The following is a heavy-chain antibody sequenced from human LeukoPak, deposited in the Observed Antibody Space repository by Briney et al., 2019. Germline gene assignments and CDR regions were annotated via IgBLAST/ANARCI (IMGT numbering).Heavy chain of an antibody. CDR1: GGSIRNSNYY. Sequence: SETLSLTCTVSGGSIRNSNYYWGWIRQPPGKGLEWIGSNSESTNYKPSLRSRVTISIDSSKNQFSLKVNSVTAADTAVYYCARHDGSYYTYNFDYWGQGTLVTVSS. D-gene: IGHD3-22*01. V-gene: IGHV4-39*01. J-gene: IGHJ4*02. CDR2: NSEST. CDR3: ARHDGSYYTYNFDY.